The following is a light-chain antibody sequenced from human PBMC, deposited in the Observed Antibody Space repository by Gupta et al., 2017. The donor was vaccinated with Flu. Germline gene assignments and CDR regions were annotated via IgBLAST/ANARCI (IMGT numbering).Light chain of an antibody. CDR3: QQTSSAPRT. CDR2: GIS. Sequence: LNWYQQRPGKAPKLLIYGISTLHSGVPSRFSGSGYGTYFTLTITSLQPEDFATYYCQQTSSAPRTFGQGTKVEIK. J-gene: IGKJ1*01. V-gene: IGKV1-39*01.